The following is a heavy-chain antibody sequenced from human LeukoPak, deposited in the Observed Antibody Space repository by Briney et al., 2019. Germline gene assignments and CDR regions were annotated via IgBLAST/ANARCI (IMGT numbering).Heavy chain of an antibody. CDR2: ISHDGSHT. J-gene: IGHJ6*02. CDR3: ARSPYDSSGNRYYYYALDV. Sequence: GGSLRLSCAASGFTFGSYALHWVRQAPGKGLEGVAVISHDGSHTYFADSARGRFTISRDRSKNTVDLQMSSLRPEDSAVYYCARSPYDSSGNRYYYYALDVWGQGTTVSVSS. D-gene: IGHD3-22*01. CDR1: GFTFGSYA. V-gene: IGHV3-30*04.